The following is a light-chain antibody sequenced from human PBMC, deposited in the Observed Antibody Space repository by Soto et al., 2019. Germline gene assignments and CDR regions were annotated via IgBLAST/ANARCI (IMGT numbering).Light chain of an antibody. J-gene: IGLJ3*02. CDR2: EVT. V-gene: IGLV2-14*01. CDR3: QAYDYSLTASV. CDR1: SSDIGAYNY. Sequence: QSVLTQPASVSGSPGQSITISCTGTSSDIGAYNYVSWYRQHPGEAPKVIIYEVTHRPSGISSRFSGSKSGNTASLTISGLQAEDEADYYCQAYDYSLTASVFGGGTKLTVL.